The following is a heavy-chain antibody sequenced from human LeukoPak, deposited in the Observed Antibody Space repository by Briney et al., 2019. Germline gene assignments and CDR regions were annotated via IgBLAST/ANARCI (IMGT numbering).Heavy chain of an antibody. D-gene: IGHD7-27*01. Sequence: GGSLRLSCAASVFKFSNHWMHWVRQSPGKGLVWVARINNDGSDTSHADSVEGRFTISRDNAANTLYLQMNSLRVEDTAMYFCARNNWGIDEWGQGTLVTVSS. V-gene: IGHV3-74*01. J-gene: IGHJ4*02. CDR3: ARNNWGIDE. CDR1: VFKFSNHW. CDR2: INNDGSDT.